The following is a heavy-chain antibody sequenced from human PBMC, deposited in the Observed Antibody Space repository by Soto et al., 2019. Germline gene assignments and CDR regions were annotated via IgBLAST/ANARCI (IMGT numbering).Heavy chain of an antibody. V-gene: IGHV4-34*01. J-gene: IGHJ5*02. CDR1: GGSFSGYY. CDR3: ARVDIVTTNWFDP. CDR2: INHRGYN. Sequence: QVQLQQWGAGLLKPSETLSLTCAVYGGSFSGYYWSWIRQPPGKGLEWIGEINHRGYNTYNPSLKSRVTISVDTSKTQFSLKWSSVTAADTAVYYCARVDIVTTNWFDPWGQGTPVTVSS. D-gene: IGHD5-12*01.